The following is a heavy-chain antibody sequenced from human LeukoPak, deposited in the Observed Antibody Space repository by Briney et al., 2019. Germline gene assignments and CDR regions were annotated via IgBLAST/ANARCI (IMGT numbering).Heavy chain of an antibody. CDR2: VNTYSGAT. CDR3: ARGPHWDPHFDY. D-gene: IGHD7-27*01. V-gene: IGHV1-2*02. Sequence: GAPLKVSCKASGYTFTNYYIHWVRQAPGQGLEWMGWVNTYSGATNYAQNFHGRVTMTRDTSISTAYMELSRLRSDDTAVYYCARGPHWDPHFDYWGQGTLVTVSS. J-gene: IGHJ4*02. CDR1: GYTFTNYY.